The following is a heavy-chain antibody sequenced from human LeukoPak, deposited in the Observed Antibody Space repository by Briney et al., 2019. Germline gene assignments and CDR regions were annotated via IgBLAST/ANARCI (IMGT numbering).Heavy chain of an antibody. CDR2: INSDGRST. CDR3: ARGADGVSSNSRGWFDP. V-gene: IGHV3-74*01. J-gene: IGHJ5*02. CDR1: GFTFSNYW. D-gene: IGHD2-15*01. Sequence: GGSLRLSCAASGFTFSNYWMHWVRQAPGKGLVWVSRINSDGRSTNYADSVKGRFTISRDNAKNTLYLQMNSLRAEDTAVYSCARGADGVSSNSRGWFDPWGQGTLVTVSS.